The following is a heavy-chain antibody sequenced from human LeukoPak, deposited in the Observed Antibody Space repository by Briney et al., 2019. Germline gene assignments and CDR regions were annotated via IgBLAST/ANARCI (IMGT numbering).Heavy chain of an antibody. Sequence: GESLKISCKGSGYSFTSYWIGWVRQMPGKGLEWMRIIYPGDSDTRYSPSFQGQVTISVDKSISTAYLQWNSLKASDTAMYYCARGVGGCTSTSCYYFYGMDVWGQGTTVTVSS. J-gene: IGHJ6*02. CDR1: GYSFTSYW. D-gene: IGHD2-2*01. CDR2: IYPGDSDT. V-gene: IGHV5-51*01. CDR3: ARGVGGCTSTSCYYFYGMDV.